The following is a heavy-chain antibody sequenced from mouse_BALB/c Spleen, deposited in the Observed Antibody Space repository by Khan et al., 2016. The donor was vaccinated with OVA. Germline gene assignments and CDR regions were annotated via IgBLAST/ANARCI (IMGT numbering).Heavy chain of an antibody. CDR3: ARGRAAYYSNDGGAIEY. D-gene: IGHD2-14*01. J-gene: IGHJ4*01. CDR2: INTHSGVP. V-gene: IGHV9-4*02. Sequence: QIQLVQSGPELKKPGETVRISCKASGYTFTTAGIQWVQKMPGKGLKWIGWINTHSGVPKYAEDFKGRFAFSLEISVNTAYLQITNLKNEDTATYFCARGRAAYYSNDGGAIEYWGQGTSVTVSS. CDR1: GYTFTTAG.